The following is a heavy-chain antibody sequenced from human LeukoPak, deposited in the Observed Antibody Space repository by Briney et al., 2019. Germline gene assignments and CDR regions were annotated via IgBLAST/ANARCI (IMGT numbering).Heavy chain of an antibody. Sequence: SETLSLTCTVSGGSISSSSYYWGWIRQPPGKGLEWIGSIYYSGSTHYNPSLKSPVTMSVDTSKNQFSLKLSFVTAADTAVYYCARTIYYDSYFDSWGQGTLVTVSS. D-gene: IGHD3-3*01. V-gene: IGHV4-39*07. CDR2: IYYSGST. CDR1: GGSISSSSYY. J-gene: IGHJ4*02. CDR3: ARTIYYDSYFDS.